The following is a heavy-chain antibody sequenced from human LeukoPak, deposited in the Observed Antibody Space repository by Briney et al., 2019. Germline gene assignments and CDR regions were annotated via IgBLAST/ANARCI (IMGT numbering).Heavy chain of an antibody. D-gene: IGHD3-9*01. CDR2: ISAYNGNT. V-gene: IGHV1-18*01. J-gene: IGHJ6*02. CDR3: ARAYYDILTGPMAGYYYYGMDV. Sequence: WASVEVSCKASGYTFTSYGISWVRQAPGQGLEWMGWISAYNGNTNYAQKLQGRVTMTTDTSTSTAYMELRSLRSDDTAVYYCARAYYDILTGPMAGYYYYGMDVWGQGTTVTVSS. CDR1: GYTFTSYG.